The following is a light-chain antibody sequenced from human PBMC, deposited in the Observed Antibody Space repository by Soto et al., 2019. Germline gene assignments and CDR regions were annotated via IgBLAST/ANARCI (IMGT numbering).Light chain of an antibody. J-gene: IGKJ4*01. V-gene: IGKV1-33*01. CDR1: QDISNY. Sequence: DIQMTQSPSSLSASVGDRVTITCQARQDISNYLNWYQQKPGKAPKLLIYGASSLETGVPSRFRGSGSGTDFTFTISSLQPEDVATYFCQHYVNLPLTFGGGTKVDIK. CDR3: QHYVNLPLT. CDR2: GAS.